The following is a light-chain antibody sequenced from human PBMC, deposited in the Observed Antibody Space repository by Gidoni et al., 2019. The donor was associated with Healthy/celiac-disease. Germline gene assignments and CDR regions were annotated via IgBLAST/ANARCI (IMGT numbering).Light chain of an antibody. Sequence: ELVLTQSPGTLSLSPGERATLSCRASQSVSRSYLAWYQQQPGHAPRLLISGASSRAPGLPDRFSGSGSRTAFSLTISSLVPEYLVVYYWQHYGSSRGTFGQGTKVEIK. CDR1: QSVSRSY. CDR3: QHYGSSRGT. V-gene: IGKV3-20*01. CDR2: GAS. J-gene: IGKJ1*01.